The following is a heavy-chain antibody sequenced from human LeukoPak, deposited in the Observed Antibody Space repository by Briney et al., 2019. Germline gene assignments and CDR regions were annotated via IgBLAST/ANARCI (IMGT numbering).Heavy chain of an antibody. CDR3: ERDPPHGMDV. CDR2: ISSTSSTI. V-gene: IGHV3-48*01. J-gene: IGHJ6*02. Sequence: GGSLRLSCAASGFTFANYNFNWVRQAPGKGLEWVSYISSTSSTIYYADSMKGRFTISRDNAKNSLYLQMNSLRAEDTAVYYCERDPPHGMDVWGQGTTVTVSS. CDR1: GFTFANYN.